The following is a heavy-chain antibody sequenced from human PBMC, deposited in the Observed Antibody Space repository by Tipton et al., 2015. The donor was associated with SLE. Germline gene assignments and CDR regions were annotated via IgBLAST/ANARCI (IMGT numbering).Heavy chain of an antibody. CDR1: GASISSSDYS. D-gene: IGHD5-12*01. Sequence: TLSLTCNVSGASISSSDYSWGWMRQPPGEGLEWIGTIYYNGGTHSNPSLKSRVSISGDTSKNQLSLKLISVTAADTAVYFCARLVGGYARWGQGTLVTFSS. CDR3: ARLVGGYAR. V-gene: IGHV4-39*01. J-gene: IGHJ4*02. CDR2: IYYNGGT.